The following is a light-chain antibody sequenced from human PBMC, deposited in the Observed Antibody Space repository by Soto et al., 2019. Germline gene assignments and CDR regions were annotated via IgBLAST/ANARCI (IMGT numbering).Light chain of an antibody. CDR2: GAS. J-gene: IGKJ4*01. V-gene: IGKV1-9*01. CDR3: QQVHSYVLT. CDR1: QDISSY. Sequence: DIQLTQSPSFLSASVGDRVTITCRASQDISSYLAWYQQEPGKAPKLLIYGASSLQSGVPSRFRGSGSGTEFPLTISSLQPEDSATYYCQQVHSYVLTFGGGTKVEIK.